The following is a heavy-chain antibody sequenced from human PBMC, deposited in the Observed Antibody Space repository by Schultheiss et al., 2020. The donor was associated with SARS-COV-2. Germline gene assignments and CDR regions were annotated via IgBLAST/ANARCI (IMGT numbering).Heavy chain of an antibody. CDR3: TRWFARDTDDY. CDR1: GFTFSSYG. Sequence: GGSLRLSCAASGFTFSSYGMHWVRQAPGKGLEWVGRIRSKANSYATAYAASVKGRFTISRDDSKNTAYLQMNSLKTEDTAVYYCTRWFARDTDDYWGQGTLVTVSS. D-gene: IGHD3-22*01. J-gene: IGHJ4*02. V-gene: IGHV3-73*01. CDR2: IRSKANSYAT.